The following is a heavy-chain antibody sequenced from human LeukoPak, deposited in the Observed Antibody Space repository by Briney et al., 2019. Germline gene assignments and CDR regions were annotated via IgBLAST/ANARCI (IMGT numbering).Heavy chain of an antibody. Sequence: SQTLSLTCAISGDSVSSKSAAWNWIRQSPSRGLEWLGRTYYRYKWNNEYAVSVRGRITINPDTSKNQFSLKLSPVTAADTAVYYCARELGKLKVFDYWGQGTLVTVSS. J-gene: IGHJ4*02. CDR2: TYYRYKWNN. CDR1: GDSVSSKSAA. CDR3: ARELGKLKVFDY. D-gene: IGHD7-27*01. V-gene: IGHV6-1*01.